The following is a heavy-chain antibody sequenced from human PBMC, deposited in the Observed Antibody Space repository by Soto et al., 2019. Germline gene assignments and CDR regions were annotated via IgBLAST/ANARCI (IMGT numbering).Heavy chain of an antibody. Sequence: GGSLRLSCAASGFTFSSYWMHWVRQAPGKGLVWVSRITCDGSSTSYADSVKGRFTISRDNSKNTLYVQLNSLRAEDTAVYYCARGFSYGFGYYFDYWGQGTLVTVSS. CDR2: ITCDGSST. J-gene: IGHJ4*02. V-gene: IGHV3-74*01. CDR1: GFTFSSYW. CDR3: ARGFSYGFGYYFDY. D-gene: IGHD5-18*01.